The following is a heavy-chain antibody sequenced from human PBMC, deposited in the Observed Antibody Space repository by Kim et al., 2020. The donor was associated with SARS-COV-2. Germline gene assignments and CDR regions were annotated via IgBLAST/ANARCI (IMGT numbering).Heavy chain of an antibody. J-gene: IGHJ4*02. CDR3: ASAFRQRGVIFDY. CDR2: IIPIFGTA. D-gene: IGHD3-10*01. V-gene: IGHV1-69*13. Sequence: SVKVSCKASGGTFSSYAISWVRQAPGQGLEWMGGIIPIFGTANYAQKFQGRVTIIADESTSTAYMELSSLRSEDTAVYYCASAFRQRGVIFDYWGQGTLVSVCS. CDR1: GGTFSSYA.